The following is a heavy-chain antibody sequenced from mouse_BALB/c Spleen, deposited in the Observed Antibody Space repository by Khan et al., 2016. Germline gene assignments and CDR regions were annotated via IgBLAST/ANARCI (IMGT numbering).Heavy chain of an antibody. Sequence: EVELVESGGGLVKPGGSLKLSCAASGFTFSDYYMYWVRQTPEKRLEWVATIRDGGSYPYYPDTVKGRFTISRDKAKNHLYLQMSSLKAEDTAMYYCEREGLRRGFAYWGQGTLVTVSA. D-gene: IGHD2-4*01. CDR3: EREGLRRGFAY. CDR2: IRDGGSYP. V-gene: IGHV5-4*02. J-gene: IGHJ3*01. CDR1: GFTFSDYY.